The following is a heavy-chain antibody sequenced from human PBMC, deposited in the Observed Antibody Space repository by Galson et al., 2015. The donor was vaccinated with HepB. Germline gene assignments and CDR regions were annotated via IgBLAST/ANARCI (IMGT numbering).Heavy chain of an antibody. CDR1: GYTFTSYD. CDR3: ARGARYDCIWGSYRPYFDY. CDR2: MNPNSGNT. Sequence: SVKVSCKASGYTFTSYDINWVRQATGQGLEWMGWMNPNSGNTGYAQKFQGRVTMTRNTSISTAYMELSSLRSEDTAVYYCARGARYDCIWGSYRPYFDYWGQGTLVTVSS. J-gene: IGHJ4*02. V-gene: IGHV1-8*01. D-gene: IGHD3-16*02.